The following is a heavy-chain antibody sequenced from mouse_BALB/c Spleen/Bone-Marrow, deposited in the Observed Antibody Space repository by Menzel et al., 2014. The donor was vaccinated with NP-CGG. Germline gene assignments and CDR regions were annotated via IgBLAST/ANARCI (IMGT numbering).Heavy chain of an antibody. D-gene: IGHD1-1*01. CDR2: ITRGGNT. V-gene: IGHV5-6-5*01. CDR3: ARGEIYYYGSTHYFDY. CDR1: GFTFSSHA. J-gene: IGHJ2*01. Sequence: EVMLVESGGGLVKPGGSLKLSCAASGFTFSSHAMSWVRQTPEKRLEWVASITRGGNTYYPDSVKGRFTISRENARDILYLQMSSLRSEDTAMYYCARGEIYYYGSTHYFDYWGQGTTLTVSS.